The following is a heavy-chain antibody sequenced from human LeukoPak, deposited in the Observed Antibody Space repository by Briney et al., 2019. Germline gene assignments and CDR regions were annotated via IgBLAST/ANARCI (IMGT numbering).Heavy chain of an antibody. Sequence: GASVKVSCKASGYTFTSYAMNWVRQAPGQGLEWMGWINTNTGNPTYAQGFTGRFVFSLDTSVSTAYLQISSLKAEDTAVYYCAREELGAFYSYGRFDPWGQGTLVTVSS. CDR3: AREELGAFYSYGRFDP. V-gene: IGHV7-4-1*02. CDR1: GYTFTSYA. D-gene: IGHD5-18*01. CDR2: INTNTGNP. J-gene: IGHJ5*02.